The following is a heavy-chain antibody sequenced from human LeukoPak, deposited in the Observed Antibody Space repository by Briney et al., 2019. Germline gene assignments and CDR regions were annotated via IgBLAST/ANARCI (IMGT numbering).Heavy chain of an antibody. CDR1: GFSFSSYG. D-gene: IGHD2-15*01. J-gene: IGHJ1*01. CDR2: IRYEGSNR. Sequence: GGSLRLSCAASGFSFSSYGMHWVRQAPGKGLEWVAFIRYEGSNRYYADSVKGRFTISRDNSKNTLYLQMNSLRAEDMAVYYCVKDRCSGGSCYSINAEYFQHWGQGTLVTVSS. V-gene: IGHV3-30*02. CDR3: VKDRCSGGSCYSINAEYFQH.